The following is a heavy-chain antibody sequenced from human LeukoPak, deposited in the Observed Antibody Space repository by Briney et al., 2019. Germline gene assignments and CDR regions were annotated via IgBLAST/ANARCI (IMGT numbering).Heavy chain of an antibody. J-gene: IGHJ5*02. CDR2: ISYDGSNK. Sequence: PGGSLRLSCAASGFTFSSYAMHWVRQAPGKGLEWVAVISYDGSNKYYADSVKGRFTISRDNSKNTLYLQMNSLRAEDTAVYYCARDVDTNWFDPWGQGTLVTVSS. V-gene: IGHV3-30*14. CDR1: GFTFSSYA. D-gene: IGHD5-18*01. CDR3: ARDVDTNWFDP.